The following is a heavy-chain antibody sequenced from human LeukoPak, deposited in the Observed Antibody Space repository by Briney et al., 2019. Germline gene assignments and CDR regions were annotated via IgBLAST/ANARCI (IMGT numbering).Heavy chain of an antibody. V-gene: IGHV3-74*01. CDR3: AKDGLVWYFDL. J-gene: IGHJ2*01. D-gene: IGHD3-22*01. Sequence: GGSLRLSCAASGFTFSSYWMHWVRQAPGKGLVWVSRINSDGSSTSYADSVKGRFTTSRDNAKNTLYLQMNSLRAEDTAVYYCAKDGLVWYFDLWGRGTLVTVSS. CDR2: INSDGSST. CDR1: GFTFSSYW.